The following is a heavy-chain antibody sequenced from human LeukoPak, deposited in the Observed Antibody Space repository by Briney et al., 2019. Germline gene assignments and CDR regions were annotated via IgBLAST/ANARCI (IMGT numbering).Heavy chain of an antibody. CDR2: IYPGDSET. Sequence: GESLKISCKASGYSFRSYWIGWARQMPEKGLGWMGIIYPGDSETRYSPSFQGQVTVSVDKSINTAYLQWSSLKASDTAMYYCARYAYDSSGYLGYWGQGTLVTVSS. D-gene: IGHD3-22*01. CDR3: ARYAYDSSGYLGY. CDR1: GYSFRSYW. V-gene: IGHV5-51*01. J-gene: IGHJ4*02.